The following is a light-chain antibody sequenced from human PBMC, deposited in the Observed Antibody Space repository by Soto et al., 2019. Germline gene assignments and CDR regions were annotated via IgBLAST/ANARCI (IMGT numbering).Light chain of an antibody. CDR1: QTISSW. Sequence: DIQMTQSPSTLSASVGDRVTITCRASQTISSWLAWYQQKPGKAPKLLIYAASTLESGVSSRFSGRGSGTEFTLPISSLQPEDFATYYCQQYKSYLRTFGQGTKVEIK. J-gene: IGKJ1*01. CDR2: AAS. CDR3: QQYKSYLRT. V-gene: IGKV1-5*01.